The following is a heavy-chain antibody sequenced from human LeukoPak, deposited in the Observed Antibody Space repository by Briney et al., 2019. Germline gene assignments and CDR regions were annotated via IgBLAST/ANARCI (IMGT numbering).Heavy chain of an antibody. J-gene: IGHJ5*02. V-gene: IGHV4-59*08. Sequence: SETLSLTCTVSGGSISSYYWSWIRQPPGKGLEWIGYIYYSGSTNYNPSLKSRVTISVDTSKNQFSLKLSSVTAADTAVYYCARLNGDYGEDSWFDPWGQGTLVTVSS. D-gene: IGHD4-17*01. CDR1: GGSISSYY. CDR3: ARLNGDYGEDSWFDP. CDR2: IYYSGST.